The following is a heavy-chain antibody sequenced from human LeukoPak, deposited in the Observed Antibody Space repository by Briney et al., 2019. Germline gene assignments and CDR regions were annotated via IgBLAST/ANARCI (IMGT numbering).Heavy chain of an antibody. CDR1: GGTFSSYT. J-gene: IGHJ4*02. D-gene: IGHD3-10*01. V-gene: IGHV1-69*02. CDR3: ARKGGFGTYGIFDY. Sequence: SVKVSCKASGGTFSSYTISWVRQAPGQGLEWMGRIIPILGEPDYAQKFQGRVTITADMSTSTAYMELSSLRSEDTAVYYCARKGGFGTYGIFDYWGQGTLVTVSS. CDR2: IIPILGEP.